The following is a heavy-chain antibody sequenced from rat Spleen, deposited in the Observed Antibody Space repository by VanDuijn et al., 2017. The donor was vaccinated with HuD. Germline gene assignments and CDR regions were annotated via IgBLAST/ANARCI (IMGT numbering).Heavy chain of an antibody. Sequence: QVQLKESGPGLVQPSQTLSLTCTVAGFSLTSYNVHWVRQPPGKGLEWMGVIWNSGGTRYNSALKSRLSIRRDTSRSQVFLKMNSLQTEDTAMYFCARGQDYYFDYWGQGVMVTVSS. CDR3: ARGQDYYFDY. CDR1: GFSLTSYN. V-gene: IGHV2-41*01. J-gene: IGHJ2*01. CDR2: IWNSGGT.